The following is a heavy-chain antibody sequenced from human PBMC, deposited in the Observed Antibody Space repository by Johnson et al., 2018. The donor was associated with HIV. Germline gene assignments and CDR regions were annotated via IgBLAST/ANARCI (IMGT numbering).Heavy chain of an antibody. D-gene: IGHD4-17*01. J-gene: IGHJ3*02. CDR2: IKQDGSEK. CDR1: GFTFSSYW. V-gene: IGHV3-7*05. Sequence: VQLLESGGGLVQPGGSLRLSCAASGFTFSSYWMSWVRQAPEKGLEWVANIKQDGSEKYYVDSVKGRFTISRDNAKNSLYLQMNSLRAEDTAVYYCARGEGDYGDNDAFDIWGQGTMVTVSS. CDR3: ARGEGDYGDNDAFDI.